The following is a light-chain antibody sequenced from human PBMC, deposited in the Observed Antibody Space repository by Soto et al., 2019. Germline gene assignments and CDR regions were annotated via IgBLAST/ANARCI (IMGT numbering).Light chain of an antibody. J-gene: IGKJ4*01. V-gene: IGKV1-27*01. CDR2: VAS. CDR1: QGISNR. CDR3: QSYNRVPLS. Sequence: DIQMTQSPSSLAASVGHRVTITCRASQGISNRLAWDPQKPGKPPPLLIYVASDLQSGVPSRFSGSGSGTGFTLSLSSLQPEDAATCFCQSYNRVPLSFGGGTKVEIK.